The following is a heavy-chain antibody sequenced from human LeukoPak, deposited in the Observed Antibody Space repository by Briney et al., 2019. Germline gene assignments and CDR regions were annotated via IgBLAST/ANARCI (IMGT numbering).Heavy chain of an antibody. Sequence: GVSLRLSCEASGFSFSTFNMNWVRQAPGKGREWVSSISSSSSYIYYADLVKGRFTISRDNANNSLFLQMSSLRAEDTAVYYCAKLRFGIAVAGTRGDYWGQGTLVTVSS. V-gene: IGHV3-21*01. CDR2: ISSSSSYI. J-gene: IGHJ4*02. CDR1: GFSFSTFN. D-gene: IGHD6-19*01. CDR3: AKLRFGIAVAGTRGDY.